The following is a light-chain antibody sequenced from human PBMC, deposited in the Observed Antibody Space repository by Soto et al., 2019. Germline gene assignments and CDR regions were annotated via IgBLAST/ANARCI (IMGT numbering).Light chain of an antibody. CDR3: CSYGGSRAV. V-gene: IGLV2-23*03. J-gene: IGLJ7*02. CDR2: EGS. CDR1: SSDVGSHNL. Sequence: QSALTQPASLSGSPGQSITVSCTGTSSDVGSHNLVSWYQQHPGQDPKLMIYEGSKRPLGVSTRFSASKSGNTASLTISGLQAEDEADYYCCSYGGSRAVFGGGTQLTA.